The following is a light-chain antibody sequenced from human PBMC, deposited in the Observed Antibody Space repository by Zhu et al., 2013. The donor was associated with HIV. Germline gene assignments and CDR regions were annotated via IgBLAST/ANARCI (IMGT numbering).Light chain of an antibody. CDR3: QQYYTYPRT. V-gene: IGKV3-15*01. Sequence: EIVMTQSPGTLSVSPGGRATLSCRASQSISINLAWYQQKPGQAPRLLIYGASTRATGIPARFSGSGSGTEFTLTISSLQSEDFATYYCQQYYTYPRTFGQGTKVEIK. J-gene: IGKJ1*01. CDR1: QSISIN. CDR2: GAS.